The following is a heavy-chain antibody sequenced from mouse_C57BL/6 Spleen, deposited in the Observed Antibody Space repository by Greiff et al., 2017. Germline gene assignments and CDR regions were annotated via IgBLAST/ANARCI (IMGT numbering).Heavy chain of an antibody. CDR1: GYTFTDYN. CDR3: ARANWDENYAMDY. CDR2: INPNNGGT. J-gene: IGHJ4*01. V-gene: IGHV1-18*01. Sequence: VQLQQSGPELVKPGASVKIPCKASGYTFTDYNMDWVKQSHGKSLEWIGDINPNNGGTIYNQKFKGKATLTVDKSSSTAYMELRSLTSEDTAVYYCARANWDENYAMDYWGQGTSVTVSS. D-gene: IGHD4-1*01.